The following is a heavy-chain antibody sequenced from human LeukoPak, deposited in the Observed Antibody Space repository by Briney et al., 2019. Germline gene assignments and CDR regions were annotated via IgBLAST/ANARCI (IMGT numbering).Heavy chain of an antibody. D-gene: IGHD3/OR15-3a*01. Sequence: SETLSLTCTVSGGSISSSSYYWGWIRQPPGKGLEWIGNIYYSGSTYYNPSLKSRVTISVDTSKKQLSLRLSSVTAADTAVYYCAKEAPTDYAFDIWGQGTMVTVSS. J-gene: IGHJ3*02. CDR1: GGSISSSSYY. CDR2: IYYSGST. CDR3: AKEAPTDYAFDI. V-gene: IGHV4-39*07.